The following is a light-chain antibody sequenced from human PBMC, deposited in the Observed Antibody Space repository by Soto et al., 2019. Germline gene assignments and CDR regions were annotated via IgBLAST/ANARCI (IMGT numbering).Light chain of an antibody. V-gene: IGKV3-11*01. CDR1: QSVSSY. J-gene: IGKJ1*01. CDR2: DVS. CDR3: QQRSNWPPWT. Sequence: EIVLTQSPATLSLSPGERDTLSCRASQSVSSYLAWYQQKPGQAPRLLIYDVSNRATGIPARFSGSGSGTDFTLTISSLEPEDFAVYYCQQRSNWPPWTFGQGTKVEIK.